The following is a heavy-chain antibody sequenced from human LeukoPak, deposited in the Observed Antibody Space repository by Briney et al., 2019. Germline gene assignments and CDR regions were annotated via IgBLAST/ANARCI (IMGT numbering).Heavy chain of an antibody. D-gene: IGHD4-17*01. CDR1: GYTFTSYA. CDR2: INTNTGNP. CDR3: ARDSNHDYGDDRFLALSAGDAFDI. J-gene: IGHJ3*02. Sequence: ASVKVSCKASGYTFTSYAMNWVRQAPGQGLEWMGWINTNTGNPTYAQGFTGRFVFSLDTSVSTAYLQISSLKAEDTAVYYCARDSNHDYGDDRFLALSAGDAFDIWGQGTMVTVSS. V-gene: IGHV7-4-1*02.